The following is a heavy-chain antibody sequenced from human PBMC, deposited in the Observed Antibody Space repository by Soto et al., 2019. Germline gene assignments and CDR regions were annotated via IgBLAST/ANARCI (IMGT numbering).Heavy chain of an antibody. D-gene: IGHD2-15*01. CDR3: AKAGLYCSGGTCFSLDY. Sequence: PSHTLSLTCGISGYSVSSNNVALNWIRQSPSRGLEWLGRTFFRSKWYNEYAASVKSRIAINPDTSQNQFSLQLNSVTPDDTAVYYCAKAGLYCSGGTCFSLDYWGQGILV. CDR2: TFFRSKWYN. J-gene: IGHJ4*02. CDR1: GYSVSSNNVA. V-gene: IGHV6-1*01.